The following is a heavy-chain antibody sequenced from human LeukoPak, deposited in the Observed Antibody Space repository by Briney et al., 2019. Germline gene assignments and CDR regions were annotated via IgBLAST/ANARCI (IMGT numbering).Heavy chain of an antibody. CDR1: GGSISSTRYY. V-gene: IGHV4-61*01. Sequence: SETLSLTCTVSGGSISSTRYYWSWIRQPPGKGLEWIGYIYYSGSTNYNPSLKSRVTISVDTSKNQISLKLNSVTAADTAVYYCGRDSRGPDYWGQGTLVTVSS. D-gene: IGHD3-22*01. CDR2: IYYSGST. CDR3: GRDSRGPDY. J-gene: IGHJ4*02.